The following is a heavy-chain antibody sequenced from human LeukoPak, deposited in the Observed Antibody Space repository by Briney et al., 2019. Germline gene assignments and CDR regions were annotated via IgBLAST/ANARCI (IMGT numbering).Heavy chain of an antibody. CDR2: VSSSNTYI. J-gene: IGHJ4*02. V-gene: IGHV3-21*01. CDR3: ARGYVASSGRYYFDS. Sequence: PGGSLRLSCAASGFTFTSYCMNWVRQAPGQGLEWVSCVSSSNTYIYYADSVKGRFTISRDNAKNSLYLQMNSLRAEDTAVYYCARGYVASSGRYYFDSWGQGTLVTVSS. CDR1: GFTFTSYC. D-gene: IGHD6-13*01.